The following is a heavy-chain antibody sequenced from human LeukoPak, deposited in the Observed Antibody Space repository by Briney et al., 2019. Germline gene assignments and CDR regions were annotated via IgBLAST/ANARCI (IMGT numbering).Heavy chain of an antibody. CDR2: INHSGST. CDR3: ARGLLLWFGELFDY. J-gene: IGHJ4*02. Sequence: SETLSLTCAVYGGSFSGYYWSWIRQPPGKGLEWIGEINHSGSTNYNPSLKSRVTISVDTSKNQFSLKLSSATAADTAVYYCARGLLLWFGELFDYWGQGTLVTVSS. V-gene: IGHV4-34*01. D-gene: IGHD3-10*01. CDR1: GGSFSGYY.